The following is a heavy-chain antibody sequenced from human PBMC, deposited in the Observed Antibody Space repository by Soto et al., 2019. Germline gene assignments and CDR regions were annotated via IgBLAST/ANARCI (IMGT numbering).Heavy chain of an antibody. CDR2: ISYDGSKK. Sequence: ESGGGVVQPGRSLRLSCAASGFPFSSYGMHWVRQAPGKGLDWVALISYDGSKKYYADSVKGRFTISRDNSKQTLYLQMSSLRAEDTAVYYCAGGQYYFDYCGQGTLVSVSS. CDR1: GFPFSSYG. J-gene: IGHJ4*02. D-gene: IGHD2-15*01. CDR3: AGGQYYFDY. V-gene: IGHV3-30*03.